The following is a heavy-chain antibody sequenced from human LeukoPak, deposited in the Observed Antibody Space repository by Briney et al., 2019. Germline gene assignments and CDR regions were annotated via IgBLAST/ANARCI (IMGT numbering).Heavy chain of an antibody. D-gene: IGHD2-2*02. CDR3: ARGVIETVVVPAAIPGEFDY. CDR2: ISAYNGNT. J-gene: IGHJ4*02. V-gene: IGHV1-18*01. CDR1: GGTFSSYA. Sequence: ASVKVSCKASGGTFSSYAISWVRQAPGQGLEWMGWISAYNGNTNYAQKLQGRVTMTTDTSTSTAYMELRSLRSDDTAVYYCARGVIETVVVPAAIPGEFDYWGQGTLVTVSS.